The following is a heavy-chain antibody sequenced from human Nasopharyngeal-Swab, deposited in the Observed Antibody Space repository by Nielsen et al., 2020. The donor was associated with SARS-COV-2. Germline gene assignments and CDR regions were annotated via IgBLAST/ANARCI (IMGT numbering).Heavy chain of an antibody. D-gene: IGHD5-12*01. Sequence: SETLSLTCPVSGGSISSYYWSWIRQPPGKGLEWIGYIYYSGITNYNPSLKSRVTISVHTSKNQFSLKLSTVTAADTAVYSCARATDFDFWGQGTLVTVSS. CDR2: IYYSGIT. CDR3: ARATDFDF. CDR1: GGSISSYY. V-gene: IGHV4-59*13. J-gene: IGHJ3*01.